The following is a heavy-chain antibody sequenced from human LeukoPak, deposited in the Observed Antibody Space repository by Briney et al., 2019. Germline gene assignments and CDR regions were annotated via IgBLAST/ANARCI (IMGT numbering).Heavy chain of an antibody. D-gene: IGHD6-19*01. CDR1: GFTFSRYG. CDR3: ARVGYNSGWYEY. V-gene: IGHV3-33*01. CDR2: IWEDGSNI. Sequence: PGTSLRLSCAASGFTFSRYGMHWVRQAPGKWLEWVSAIWEDGSNIYYADSVKGRFTISRDNSKNTLYLQMNSLRAEDTAVYYCARVGYNSGWYEYWGQGNLVTVSS. J-gene: IGHJ4*02.